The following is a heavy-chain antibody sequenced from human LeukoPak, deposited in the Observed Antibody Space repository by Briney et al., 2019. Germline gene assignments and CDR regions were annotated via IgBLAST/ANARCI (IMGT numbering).Heavy chain of an antibody. CDR1: GGSFSGYY. D-gene: IGHD3-9*01. V-gene: IGHV4-59*01. J-gene: IGHJ6*03. CDR3: ARAVNDILTGSYYYMDV. Sequence: SETLSLTCAVHGGSFSGYYWSWIRQPPGKGLEWIGYIYYSGSTNHNPSLKSRVTISVDTSKNQFSLKLSSVTAADTAVYYCARAVNDILTGSYYYMDVWGKGTTVTISS. CDR2: IYYSGST.